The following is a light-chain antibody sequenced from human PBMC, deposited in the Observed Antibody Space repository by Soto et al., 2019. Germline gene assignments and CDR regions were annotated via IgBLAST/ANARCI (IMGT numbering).Light chain of an antibody. CDR3: QQSYSTPPYT. CDR2: KAS. CDR1: QTISSW. V-gene: IGKV1-5*03. J-gene: IGKJ2*01. Sequence: DIQMTQSPSTLSGSVGDRVTITCRASQTISSWLAWYQQKPGKAPKLLIYKASTLKSGVPSRFSGSGSGTEFTRTISRLQPDDFATYYCQQSYSTPPYTFGQGTKLEIK.